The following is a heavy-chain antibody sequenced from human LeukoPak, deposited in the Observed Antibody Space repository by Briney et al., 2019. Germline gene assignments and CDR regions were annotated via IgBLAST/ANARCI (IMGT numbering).Heavy chain of an antibody. V-gene: IGHV3-66*01. CDR1: RFTVTNNY. CDR2: LYTAGST. CDR3: ARSKTAPGDAFDI. Sequence: GWSLRLSCAASRFTVTNNYMSWVRQAPGKGLEWVSILYTAGSTYYADSVKARFTISRDNSKNTVHLQMNSLRVEDTAVYYCARSKTAPGDAFDIWGQGTMVTVSS. J-gene: IGHJ3*02.